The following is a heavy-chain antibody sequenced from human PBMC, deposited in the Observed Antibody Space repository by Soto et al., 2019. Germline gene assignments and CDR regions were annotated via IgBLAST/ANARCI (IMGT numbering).Heavy chain of an antibody. V-gene: IGHV3-30-3*01. CDR1: GFTFISYA. D-gene: IGHD3-3*01. J-gene: IGHJ3*02. Sequence: PGGSLRLSCAASGFTFISYAMHWVRQAPGKGLEWVAVISYDGSNKYYADSVKGRFTISRGNSKNTLYLQMNSLRAEDTAVYYCARYYDFWSGEPEWDDAFDIWGQGTMVTVSS. CDR2: ISYDGSNK. CDR3: ARYYDFWSGEPEWDDAFDI.